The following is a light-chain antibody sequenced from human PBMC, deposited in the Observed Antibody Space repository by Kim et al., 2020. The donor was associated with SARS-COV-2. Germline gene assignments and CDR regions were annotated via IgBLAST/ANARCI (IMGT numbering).Light chain of an antibody. V-gene: IGKV1-39*01. CDR2: AAS. CDR1: QNSNTY. CDR3: QQTYSTLMYT. J-gene: IGKJ2*01. Sequence: ASVGDRVTITCRASQNSNTYLNWYQQKPGKAPNLLIYAASSLQSGVPSRFSGSGSGTDFTLTISSLQPEDFASYYCQQTYSTLMYTFGQGTKLEI.